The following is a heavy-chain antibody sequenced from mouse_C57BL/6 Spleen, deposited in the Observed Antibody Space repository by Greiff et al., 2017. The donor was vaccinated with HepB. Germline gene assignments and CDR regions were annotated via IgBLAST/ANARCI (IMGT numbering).Heavy chain of an antibody. CDR3: ARERGGYFDY. D-gene: IGHD1-1*02. V-gene: IGHV1-63*01. Sequence: QVQLQQSGAELVRPGTSVKMSCKASGYTFTNYWIGWAKQRPGHGLEWIGDIYPGGGYTNYNEKFKGKATLTADKSSSTAYMQFSSLTSEDSAIYYCARERGGYFDYWGQGTTLTVSS. J-gene: IGHJ2*01. CDR2: IYPGGGYT. CDR1: GYTFTNYW.